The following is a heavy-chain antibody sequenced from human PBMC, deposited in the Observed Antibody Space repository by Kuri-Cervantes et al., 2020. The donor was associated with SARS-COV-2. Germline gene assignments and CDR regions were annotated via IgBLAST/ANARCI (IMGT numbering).Heavy chain of an antibody. CDR1: GGSISSGGYS. V-gene: IGHV4-61*03. D-gene: IGHD4-11*01. Sequence: ESLKISCAVSGGSISSGGYSWSWIRQSPGRGLEWIGYIYYTGKSNYNPSLESRVSMSLAASESRFFLTLTSVTAADTAMYYCASGNDFSLDYWGQGNLVNVSS. CDR3: ASGNDFSLDY. J-gene: IGHJ4*02. CDR2: IYYTGKS.